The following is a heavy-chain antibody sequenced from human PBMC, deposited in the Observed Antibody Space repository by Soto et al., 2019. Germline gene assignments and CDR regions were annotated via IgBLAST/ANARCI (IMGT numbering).Heavy chain of an antibody. V-gene: IGHV4-59*01. CDR3: ARDNGREQYYDSSGYWYYFDY. Sequence: PSETLSLTCTVSGGSINPYYWGWIRQPPGKGLEWIGNIYYSGTTNYHPSPKSRVTISLDTSKNQFSLKLSSVTAADTAVYYCARDNGREQYYDSSGYWYYFDYWGQGTLVTVSS. D-gene: IGHD3-22*01. CDR1: GGSINPYY. J-gene: IGHJ4*02. CDR2: IYYSGTT.